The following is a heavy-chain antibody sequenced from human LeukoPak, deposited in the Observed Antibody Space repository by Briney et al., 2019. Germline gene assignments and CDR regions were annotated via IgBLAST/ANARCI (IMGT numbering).Heavy chain of an antibody. Sequence: GGSLRLSCAASGFTFSRYGVHWVRPAPGKGLEWVAVLLYDGSNKYSAHSVKGRFTISRDNSKNTLYLQMNSLRAEDTAVYYCAKSGIAAAGTKRGYFDYWGQGTLVTVSS. CDR3: AKSGIAAAGTKRGYFDY. CDR2: LLYDGSNK. V-gene: IGHV3-30*18. J-gene: IGHJ4*02. D-gene: IGHD6-13*01. CDR1: GFTFSRYG.